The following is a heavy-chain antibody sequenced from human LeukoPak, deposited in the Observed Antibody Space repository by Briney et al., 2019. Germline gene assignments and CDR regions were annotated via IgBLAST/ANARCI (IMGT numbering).Heavy chain of an antibody. D-gene: IGHD6-19*01. CDR1: GFTFGDYA. CDR3: TRGRAYSSGPADY. J-gene: IGHJ4*02. Sequence: GGSLRLSCTASGFTFGDYAMSWFRQAPGKGLEWVGFIRSKAYGGTTEYAASVKGRFTISRDDSKSIAYLQMNSLKTEDTAVYYRTRGRAYSSGPADYWGQGTLVTVSS. V-gene: IGHV3-49*03. CDR2: IRSKAYGGTT.